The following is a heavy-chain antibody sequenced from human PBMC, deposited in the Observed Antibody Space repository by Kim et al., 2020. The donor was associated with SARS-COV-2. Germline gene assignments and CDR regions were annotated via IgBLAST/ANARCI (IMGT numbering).Heavy chain of an antibody. CDR3: ARDSPESYSSSWYGSVKNFDC. CDR2: ISAYNGNT. CDR1: GYTFTSYG. V-gene: IGHV1-18*04. J-gene: IGHJ4*02. Sequence: ASVKVSCKASGYTFTSYGISWVRQAPGQGLEWMGWISAYNGNTNYAQKLQGRVTMTTDTSTSTAYMELRSLRSDDTAVYYCARDSPESYSSSWYGSVKNFDCWVQGTLVTVSS. D-gene: IGHD6-13*01.